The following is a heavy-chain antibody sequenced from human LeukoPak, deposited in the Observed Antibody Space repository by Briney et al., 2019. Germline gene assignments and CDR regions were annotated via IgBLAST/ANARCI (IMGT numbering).Heavy chain of an antibody. CDR2: INTNTGTP. Sequence: ASVKASCKASGYTFTIYAMSRVRQAPGQGLEWLRWINTNTGTPTYAQGFTGRFVFSLDTSVSTAYLQISSLKAEDTAVYYCARVHIAAAASPGYWGQGTLVTVSS. V-gene: IGHV7-4-1*02. D-gene: IGHD6-13*01. CDR1: GYTFTIYA. J-gene: IGHJ4*02. CDR3: ARVHIAAAASPGY.